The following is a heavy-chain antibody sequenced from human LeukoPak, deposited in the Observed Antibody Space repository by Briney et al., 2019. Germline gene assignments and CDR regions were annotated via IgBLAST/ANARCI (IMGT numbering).Heavy chain of an antibody. Sequence: ASVRVSCKSSGFTFTGYYMHWVRQARGQGRDWMGWINPNSAGTNYAQKFQGRVTMTRDTSITTAYMELSRLRSDDTALYYCARVGGGGGYYAFDYWGQGTLVTVSS. CDR1: GFTFTGYY. CDR2: INPNSAGT. CDR3: ARVGGGGGYYAFDY. V-gene: IGHV1-2*02. J-gene: IGHJ4*02. D-gene: IGHD1-26*01.